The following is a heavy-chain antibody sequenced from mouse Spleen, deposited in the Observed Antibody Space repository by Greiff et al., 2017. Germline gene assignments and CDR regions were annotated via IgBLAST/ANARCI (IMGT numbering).Heavy chain of an antibody. J-gene: IGHJ2*01. CDR3: ARQLGLREYYFDY. D-gene: IGHD3-1*01. Sequence: QVQLQQSGPELVKPGASVKISCKASGYSFTSYYIHWVKQRPGQGLEWIGWIYPGSGNTKYNEKFKGKATLTADTSSSTAYMQLSSLTSEDSAVYYCARQLGLREYYFDYWGQGTTLTVSS. CDR2: IYPGSGNT. V-gene: IGHV1-66*01. CDR1: GYSFTSYY.